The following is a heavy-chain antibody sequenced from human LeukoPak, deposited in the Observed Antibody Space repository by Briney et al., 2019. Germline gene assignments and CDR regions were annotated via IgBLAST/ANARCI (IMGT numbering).Heavy chain of an antibody. CDR1: GYTFTGYY. V-gene: IGHV1-2*06. CDR3: ARDYGPYPGCSWFDP. CDR2: INCNGGGT. J-gene: IGHJ5*02. D-gene: IGHD2-21*01. Sequence: ASVKVSCKASGYTFTGYYIHWVRQAPGQGLEWMGRINCNGGGTSYAQKFQGRVAMTRDTSISTAYMELDRLTSDDTAVYYCARDYGPYPGCSWFDPWGQGTLVTVSS.